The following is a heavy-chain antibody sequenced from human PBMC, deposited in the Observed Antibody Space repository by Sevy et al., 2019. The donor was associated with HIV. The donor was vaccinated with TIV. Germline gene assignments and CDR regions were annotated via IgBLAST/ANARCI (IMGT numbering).Heavy chain of an antibody. CDR3: AKGDSTFYGMDV. Sequence: GGSLRLSCAASGFTFSSYIINWVRQAPGKGLEWVSSISNTGIYIYYADSVKGRFTISRDKSKNTLYLQMNNLRAEDTAVYYCAKGDSTFYGMDVWGQGTTVTVSS. CDR2: ISNTGIYI. CDR1: GFTFSSYI. J-gene: IGHJ6*02. D-gene: IGHD6-13*01. V-gene: IGHV3-21*04.